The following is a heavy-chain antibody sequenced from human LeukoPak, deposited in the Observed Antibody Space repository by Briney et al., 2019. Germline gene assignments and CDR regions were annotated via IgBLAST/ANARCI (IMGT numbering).Heavy chain of an antibody. CDR2: ISSNGGST. V-gene: IGHV3-64*01. D-gene: IGHD6-19*01. Sequence: PGGSLRLSCAASGFTFSSYSMHWVRQAPGKGLEYVSAISSNGGSTYYANSVKGRFTISRDNSKNTLYLQMGSLRAEDTAVYYCAKDGFRQWLEKYYFDYWGQGTLVTVSS. CDR3: AKDGFRQWLEKYYFDY. CDR1: GFTFSSYS. J-gene: IGHJ4*02.